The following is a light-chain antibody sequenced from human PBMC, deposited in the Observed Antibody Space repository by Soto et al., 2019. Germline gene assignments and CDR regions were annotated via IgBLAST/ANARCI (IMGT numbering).Light chain of an antibody. CDR3: QQYATSPIT. CDR1: QSVGRDY. J-gene: IGKJ5*01. V-gene: IGKV3-20*01. CDR2: DAS. Sequence: EIVLTQSPGTLSLSPGERATLSCRASQSVGRDYLAWFQQKPGQAPRLLIHDASSRATGIPDRFSGSGSGTDFTLTIIRLEPEDFAVYYCQQYATSPITFGHGTRLEIK.